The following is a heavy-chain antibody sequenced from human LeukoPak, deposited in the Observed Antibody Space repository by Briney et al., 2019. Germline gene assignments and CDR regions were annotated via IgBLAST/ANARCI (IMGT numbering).Heavy chain of an antibody. D-gene: IGHD2/OR15-2a*01. CDR1: GGSISSYY. J-gene: IGHJ1*01. CDR2: LYSSSST. V-gene: IGHV4-59*01. Sequence: SETLSLTCTVSGGSISSYYWSWIRQPPGKGLEWIGYLYSSSSTTYSPSLKSTVTMSVDTSKGQASLRLSSVTAADTPSYYCARVRGTFETDWGQGTLVTVSS. CDR3: ARVRGTFETD.